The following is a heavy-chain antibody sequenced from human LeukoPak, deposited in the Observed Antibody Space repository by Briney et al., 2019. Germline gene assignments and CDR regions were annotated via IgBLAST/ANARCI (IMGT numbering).Heavy chain of an antibody. CDR1: GFTFSGSA. Sequence: PGGSLRLSCAASGFTFSGSAMHWVRQASGKGLEWVGRIRSKANSHATAYAASVKGRFTISRDDSKNTAYLQMNSLKTEDTAVYYCWAWIAVAGTSDGMDVWGQGTTVTVSS. CDR3: WAWIAVAGTSDGMDV. V-gene: IGHV3-73*01. J-gene: IGHJ6*02. D-gene: IGHD6-19*01. CDR2: IRSKANSHAT.